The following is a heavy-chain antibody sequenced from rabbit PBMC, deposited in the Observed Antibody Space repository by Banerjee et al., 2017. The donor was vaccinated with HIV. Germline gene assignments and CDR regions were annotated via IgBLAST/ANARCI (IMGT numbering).Heavy chain of an antibody. CDR3: ARAYWTIGYASYGYYGMDL. V-gene: IGHV1S45*01. D-gene: IGHD6-1*01. J-gene: IGHJ6*01. CDR1: GFSFSNNYY. Sequence: QEQLVESGGGLVQPEGSLTLTCTASGFSFSNNYYMCWVRQAPGKGLEWIACIYAGSSGSTYSASWAKGRFTISKTSSTTVTLQMTSLTAADTATYFCARAYWTIGYASYGYYGMDLWGPGTLVTVS. CDR2: IYAGSSGST.